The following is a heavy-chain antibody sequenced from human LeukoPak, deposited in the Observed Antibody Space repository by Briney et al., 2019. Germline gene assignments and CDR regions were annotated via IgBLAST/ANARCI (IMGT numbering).Heavy chain of an antibody. Sequence: SETLSLTCTVSGGSISSYYWSWILQPAGKGLEWIGRIYTSGSTNYNPSLKSRVTMSVDTSKNQFSLKLSSVTAADTAVYYCAREGSGYPYDAFDIWGQGTMVTVSS. CDR3: AREGSGYPYDAFDI. D-gene: IGHD3-22*01. V-gene: IGHV4-4*07. J-gene: IGHJ3*02. CDR1: GGSISSYY. CDR2: IYTSGST.